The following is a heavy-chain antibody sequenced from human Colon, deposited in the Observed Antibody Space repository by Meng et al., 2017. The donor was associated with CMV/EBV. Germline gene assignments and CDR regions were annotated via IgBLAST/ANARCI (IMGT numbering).Heavy chain of an antibody. CDR3: AHRRTIFGGFDP. D-gene: IGHD3-3*01. V-gene: IGHV2-5*01. CDR1: GFSLNTSPVA. CDR2: FYWNDDQ. J-gene: IGHJ5*02. Sequence: CSLSGFSLNTSPVAVGWFRQPPGKALEWLALFYWNDDQRYSPSLRNRLTLTKDTSKNQLVLTMTNMDPVDTGTYFCAHRRTIFGGFDPWGQGSWSPSPQ.